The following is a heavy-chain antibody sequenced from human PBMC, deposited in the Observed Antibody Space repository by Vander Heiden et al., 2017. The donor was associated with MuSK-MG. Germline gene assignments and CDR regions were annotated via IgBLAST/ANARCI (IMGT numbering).Heavy chain of an antibody. J-gene: IGHJ5*02. Sequence: EVVLLESGGGTVQPGGSLRLSCSGSGFTFSNYEMNWVRQAPGGGLEWVAYINIRGDSILYSDSVKGRFTLSRDNAHNSIYLHMDGLRADDSGVYFCARDRYEDIPGYFDPWGQGTLVVVSS. CDR3: ARDRYEDIPGYFDP. CDR1: GFTFSNYE. CDR2: INIRGDSI. D-gene: IGHD2-15*01. V-gene: IGHV3-48*03.